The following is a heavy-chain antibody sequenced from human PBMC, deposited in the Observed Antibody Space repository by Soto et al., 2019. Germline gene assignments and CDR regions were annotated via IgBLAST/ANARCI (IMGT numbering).Heavy chain of an antibody. Sequence: GGSLRLSCAASGFTVSSNYMSWVRQAPGKGLEWVSVIYSGGSTYYADSVKGRFTIPRDNSKNTLYLQMNSLRAEDTAVYYCARDLYARRGMDVWGQGTTVTVSS. J-gene: IGHJ6*02. CDR3: ARDLYARRGMDV. CDR2: IYSGGST. D-gene: IGHD3-16*01. V-gene: IGHV3-53*01. CDR1: GFTVSSNY.